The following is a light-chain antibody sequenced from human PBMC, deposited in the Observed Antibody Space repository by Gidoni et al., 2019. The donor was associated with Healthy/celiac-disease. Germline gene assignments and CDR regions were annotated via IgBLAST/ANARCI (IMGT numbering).Light chain of an antibody. Sequence: QSALTQPASVSGSPGQSITISCTGTSSDVGGYNYVPWYQQHPGKAPKLMIYDVSNRPSGVSNRFSGSKSGNTASLTSSGLQAEDEADYYCSSYTSSSTLYVVFGGGTKLTVL. CDR2: DVS. J-gene: IGLJ2*01. CDR1: SSDVGGYNY. CDR3: SSYTSSSTLYVV. V-gene: IGLV2-14*03.